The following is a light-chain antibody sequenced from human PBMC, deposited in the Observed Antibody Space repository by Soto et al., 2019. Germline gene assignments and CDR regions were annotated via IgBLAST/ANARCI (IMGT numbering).Light chain of an antibody. CDR2: GTS. J-gene: IGKJ1*01. CDR1: QSVGSSY. Sequence: EFLVTQSPGTLSLSPGEMAALSCMAIQSVGSSYLAWYQQKPGQAPRVLIYGTSSRATGIPDRFSGSGSGTDFTLTISRLEPEDFAVYYCQQYGSSPPWTFGQGTKVDIK. CDR3: QQYGSSPPWT. V-gene: IGKV3-20*01.